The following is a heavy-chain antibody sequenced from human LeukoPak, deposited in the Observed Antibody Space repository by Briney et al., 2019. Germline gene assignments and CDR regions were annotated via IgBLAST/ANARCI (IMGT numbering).Heavy chain of an antibody. CDR3: ARYYYGSGSENWFDP. Sequence: GASVKVSCKASGYTFTSYDINWVRQMPGKGLEWMGIIYPGDSDTRYSPSFQGQVTISADKSISTAYLQWSSLKASDTAMYYCARYYYGSGSENWFDPWGQGTLVTVSS. CDR1: GYTFTSYD. D-gene: IGHD3-10*01. V-gene: IGHV5-51*01. J-gene: IGHJ5*02. CDR2: IYPGDSDT.